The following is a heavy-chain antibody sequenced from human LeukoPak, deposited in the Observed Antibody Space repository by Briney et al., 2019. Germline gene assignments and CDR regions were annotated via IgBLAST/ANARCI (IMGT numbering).Heavy chain of an antibody. CDR3: ARVGHSGSYYAY. V-gene: IGHV3-74*01. J-gene: IGHJ4*02. Sequence: GGSLRLSCAASGFTFSSYWMHWVRQAPGKGLVWVSRINSDGGSTSYADSVKGRFTISRDNAKNTLYLQMNSLRAEDTAVYYCARVGHSGSYYAYWGQGTLVTVSS. CDR1: GFTFSSYW. D-gene: IGHD1-26*01. CDR2: INSDGGST.